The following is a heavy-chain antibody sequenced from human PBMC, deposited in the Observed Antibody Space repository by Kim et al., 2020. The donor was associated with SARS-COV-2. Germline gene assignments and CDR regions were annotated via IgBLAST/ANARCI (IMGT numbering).Heavy chain of an antibody. J-gene: IGHJ6*01. CDR1: GYSFTSYG. D-gene: IGHD6-6*01. Sequence: ASVKVSCKASGYSFTSYGISWVRQAPGQGLELMGWISAYNGNTNYAQKFQGRVTMTTDTSTTTAYMELRSLRSDDTAVYYCVRENFRAGSWPIPFYYGMD. CDR2: ISAYNGNT. CDR3: VRENFRAGSWPIPFYYGMD. V-gene: IGHV1-18*01.